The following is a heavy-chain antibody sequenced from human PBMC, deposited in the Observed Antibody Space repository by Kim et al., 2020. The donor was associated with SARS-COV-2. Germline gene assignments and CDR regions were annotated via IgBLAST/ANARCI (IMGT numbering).Heavy chain of an antibody. Sequence: GGSLRLSCAASGFTFSNHWMYWVRQAPGKGLVWVSRINNDGSDTTYADSVKGRFTISRDNAKNTLYLQMNSLRAEDTAVYYCLRATSSWYHDYWGQGTLVTVSS. CDR1: GFTFSNHW. CDR3: LRATSSWYHDY. D-gene: IGHD6-13*01. CDR2: INNDGSDT. J-gene: IGHJ4*02. V-gene: IGHV3-74*01.